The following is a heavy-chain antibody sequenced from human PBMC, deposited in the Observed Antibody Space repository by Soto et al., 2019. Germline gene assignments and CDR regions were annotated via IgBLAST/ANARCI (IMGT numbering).Heavy chain of an antibody. D-gene: IGHD2-21*01. CDR2: ISSTGDLI. Sequence: AGGSLRLSCTASGFTVSDYSGNWGRRTPGKGLEWISYISSTGDLIFYADSVKGRFTIARDIAKNSLYLQMDSLRDEDSAVYYCATWAIAVGGEGFWGQGTLVTVSS. CDR1: GFTVSDYS. V-gene: IGHV3-48*02. J-gene: IGHJ4*02. CDR3: ATWAIAVGGEGF.